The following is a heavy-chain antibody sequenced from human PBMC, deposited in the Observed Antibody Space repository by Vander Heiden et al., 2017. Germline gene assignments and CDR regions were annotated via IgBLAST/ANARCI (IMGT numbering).Heavy chain of an antibody. CDR3: TREGSGWLDY. D-gene: IGHD6-19*01. J-gene: IGHJ4*02. CDR2: IKQDGSEK. Sequence: EVQLVASGGGLVQPGGSLRLSCGASGFTFDIHWMSWVRQAPGKGLEWVANIKQDGSEKYYVDSVKGRFTISRDNAKNSLYLQMNSLRAEDTAVYYCTREGSGWLDYWGQGALVTVSS. CDR1: GFTFDIHW. V-gene: IGHV3-7*01.